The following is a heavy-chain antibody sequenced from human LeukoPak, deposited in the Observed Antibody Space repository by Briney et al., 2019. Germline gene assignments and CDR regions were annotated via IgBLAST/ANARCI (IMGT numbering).Heavy chain of an antibody. V-gene: IGHV4-39*07. D-gene: IGHD6-13*01. CDR3: ARDPSFSSPHAGGMDV. J-gene: IGHJ6*02. Sequence: SETLSLTCTVSGGSISSSSYYWGWIRQPPGKGLEWIGSIYYSGSTYYNPSLKSRVTISVDTSKNQFSLKLSSVTAADTAVYYCARDPSFSSPHAGGMDVWGQGTTVTVSS. CDR2: IYYSGST. CDR1: GGSISSSSYY.